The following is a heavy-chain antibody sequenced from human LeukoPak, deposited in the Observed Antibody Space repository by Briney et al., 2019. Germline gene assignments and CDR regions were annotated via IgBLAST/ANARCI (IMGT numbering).Heavy chain of an antibody. V-gene: IGHV1-18*01. CDR1: GYTFFSYN. J-gene: IGHJ6*02. CDR2: ISAYNGNT. CDR3: ARAEPIAAASTGMDV. Sequence: GASVKVSCKASGYTFFSYNINWVRQAPGQGLEWMGWISAYNGNTDHAQKFQGRVTMTTDTSTDTAYMELRSLRSDDTAVYFCARAEPIAAASTGMDVWGQGTTVTVSS. D-gene: IGHD6-13*01.